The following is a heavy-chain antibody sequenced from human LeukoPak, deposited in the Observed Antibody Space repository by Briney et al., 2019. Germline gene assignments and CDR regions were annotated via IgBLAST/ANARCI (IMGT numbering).Heavy chain of an antibody. CDR3: AKDGSYGFWSGYPVDY. CDR1: GFTFSSYA. Sequence: GGSLRLSCAASGFTFSSYAMSWVRQAPGKGLEWVSAISDSGGSTYYADSVKGRFTISRDNSKNTLYLQMSSLRAEDTSVYYCAKDGSYGFWSGYPVDYWGQGTLVTVSS. D-gene: IGHD3-3*01. J-gene: IGHJ4*02. CDR2: ISDSGGST. V-gene: IGHV3-23*01.